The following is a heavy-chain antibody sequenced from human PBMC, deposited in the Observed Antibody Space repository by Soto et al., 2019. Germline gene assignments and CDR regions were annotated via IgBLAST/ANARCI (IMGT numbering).Heavy chain of an antibody. CDR2: ISGSGGST. Sequence: EVQLLESGGGLVQPGGSRSLSCAASGLTFSSYAMSWVRQAPGKGREWVSAISGSGGSTYYADSVKGRFTISRDNSKNTLYLQMNSLRAEDTAVYYCAKDPVGDYYYDYYYGMDVWGQGTTVTVSS. CDR1: GLTFSSYA. V-gene: IGHV3-23*01. D-gene: IGHD3-22*01. J-gene: IGHJ6*02. CDR3: AKDPVGDYYYDYYYGMDV.